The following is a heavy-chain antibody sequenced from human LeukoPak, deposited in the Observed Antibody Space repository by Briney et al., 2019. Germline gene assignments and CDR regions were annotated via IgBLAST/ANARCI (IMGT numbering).Heavy chain of an antibody. D-gene: IGHD3-10*01. V-gene: IGHV3-23*01. CDR2: ISGSGGST. CDR3: AKDIGDSPLLWFGDGWN. J-gene: IGHJ4*02. Sequence: SGGSLRLSCAASGFTFSSYAMSWVRQAPGKGLEWVSAISGSGGSTYYADSVKGRFTISRDNSKNTLYLQMNSLRAEDTAVYYCAKDIGDSPLLWFGDGWNWGQGTLVTVSS. CDR1: GFTFSSYA.